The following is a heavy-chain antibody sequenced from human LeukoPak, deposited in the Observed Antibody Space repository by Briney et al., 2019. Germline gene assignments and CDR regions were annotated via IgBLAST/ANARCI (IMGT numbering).Heavy chain of an antibody. V-gene: IGHV3-9*01. CDR1: GFTFDDYA. Sequence: GGSLRLSCAASGFTFDDYAMHWVRQAPGKGLEWVSGISWNSGSIGYADSVKGRFTISRDNAKNSLYLQMNSLRAEDTAVYYCARDEYYYGSGGGMDVWGQGTTVTVSS. CDR2: ISWNSGSI. CDR3: ARDEYYYGSGGGMDV. J-gene: IGHJ6*02. D-gene: IGHD3-10*01.